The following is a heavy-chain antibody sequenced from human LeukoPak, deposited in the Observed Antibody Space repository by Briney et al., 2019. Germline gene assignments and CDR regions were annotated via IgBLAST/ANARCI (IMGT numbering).Heavy chain of an antibody. CDR2: ISAYNGDT. J-gene: IGHJ5*02. D-gene: IGHD1-26*01. CDR1: GYSFVSYG. CDR3: ARDSEIVGATPNWLDP. Sequence: ASVKVSCKASGYSFVSYGVSWVRQAPGQGLEWMGWISAYNGDTNYAQKVQGRVTMTTDTSTSTAYMELRSLRSGDTAVYYCARDSEIVGATPNWLDPWGQGTLVTVSS. V-gene: IGHV1-18*01.